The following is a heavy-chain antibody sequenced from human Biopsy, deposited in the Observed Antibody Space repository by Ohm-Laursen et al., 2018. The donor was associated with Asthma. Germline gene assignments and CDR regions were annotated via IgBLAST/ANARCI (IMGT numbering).Heavy chain of an antibody. CDR1: RGSLRVYD. CDR2: SNQGGSP. CDR3: ASGPEWYGLDV. D-gene: IGHD3-3*01. Sequence: SDTLSLTCSVYRGSLRVYDWSWIRQPPGKGLEWIGESNQGGSPTFNPSLKSRVTISRDTSKNQLSLKLRSVTAADTAVYYCASGPEWYGLDVWGQGTTVTVSS. J-gene: IGHJ6*02. V-gene: IGHV4-34*01.